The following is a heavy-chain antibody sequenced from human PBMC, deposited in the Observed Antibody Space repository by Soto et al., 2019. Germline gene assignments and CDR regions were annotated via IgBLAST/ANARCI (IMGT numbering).Heavy chain of an antibody. Sequence: SVKVSCKASGGTFSSYAISWVRQAPGQGLEWMGGIIPIFGTANYAQKFQGRVTITADESTSTAYMEMSSLRSEETAVYYCARDLTISWGPQFDPWGQGTMVTLSS. CDR1: GGTFSSYA. CDR3: ARDLTISWGPQFDP. CDR2: IIPIFGTA. V-gene: IGHV1-69*13. J-gene: IGHJ5*02. D-gene: IGHD3-16*01.